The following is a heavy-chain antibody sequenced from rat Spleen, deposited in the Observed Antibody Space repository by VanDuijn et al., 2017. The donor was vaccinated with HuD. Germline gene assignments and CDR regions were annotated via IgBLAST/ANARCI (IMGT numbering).Heavy chain of an antibody. J-gene: IGHJ2*01. CDR2: IGTGGGNT. CDR3: ARRHYGYTDYFDY. CDR1: GFTFSIYG. D-gene: IGHD1-11*01. V-gene: IGHV5S13*01. Sequence: EVQLVDHGGGLVQPGRSLKLSCAPSGFTFSIYGMAWVRQAPTKGLEWVASIGTGGGNTYYRDSVKGRFTISRDIAKSTLYLQMDSLGSEDTATYYCARRHYGYTDYFDYWGQGVMVTVSS.